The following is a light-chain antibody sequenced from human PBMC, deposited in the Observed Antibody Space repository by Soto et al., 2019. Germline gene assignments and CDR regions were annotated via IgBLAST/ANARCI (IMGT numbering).Light chain of an antibody. Sequence: IQMTHAPSALCASVVERVNITSRASQSISSWLACYQQKPGKAPKFLIYDDSNFESGVPSRFSGSGSGTEFTLTISRLKPDDFETYYCQQYSSYWTCGNGTKGDIK. J-gene: IGKJ1*01. CDR1: QSISSW. CDR2: DDS. CDR3: QQYSSYWT. V-gene: IGKV1-5*01.